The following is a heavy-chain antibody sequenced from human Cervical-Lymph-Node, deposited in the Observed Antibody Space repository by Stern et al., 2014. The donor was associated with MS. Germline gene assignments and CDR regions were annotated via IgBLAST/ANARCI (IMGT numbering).Heavy chain of an antibody. Sequence: QVQLQESGPGLVKPSETLSLTCTVSGGSISSSSYYWGWIRQPPGKGLEWIGSIYYSGSTYYNPSLKSRVTISVDTSQNQFSLKLSSVTAADTAVYYCARWAYSSGWYNWFDPWGQGTLVTVSS. CDR2: IYYSGST. D-gene: IGHD3-22*01. J-gene: IGHJ5*02. CDR3: ARWAYSSGWYNWFDP. CDR1: GGSISSSSYY. V-gene: IGHV4-39*01.